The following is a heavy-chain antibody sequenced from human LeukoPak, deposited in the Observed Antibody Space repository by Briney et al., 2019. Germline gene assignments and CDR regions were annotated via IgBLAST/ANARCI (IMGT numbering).Heavy chain of an antibody. CDR3: ARFMIFGVVSTNYYYYYGMDV. V-gene: IGHV4-59*12. D-gene: IGHD3-3*01. CDR1: GVSINGYY. Sequence: SETLSLTCTVSGVSINGYYWSWIRQPPGKGLEWIGYIYYSGSSNNNPSLKSRVTISVDTSKNQFSLKLSSVTAADTAVYYCARFMIFGVVSTNYYYYYGMDVWGQGTTVTVSS. J-gene: IGHJ6*02. CDR2: IYYSGSS.